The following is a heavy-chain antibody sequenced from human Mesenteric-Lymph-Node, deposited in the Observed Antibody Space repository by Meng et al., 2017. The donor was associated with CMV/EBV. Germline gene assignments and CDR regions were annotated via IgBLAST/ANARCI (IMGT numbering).Heavy chain of an antibody. Sequence: GSLRLSCTVSGGSISSYYWSWIRQPPGKGLEWIGYIYYSGSTNHNPSLKSRVTISLDTSKNQFSLKLRSVTAADTAVYYCASFATAADFYFDYWGQGTLVTVSS. CDR1: GGSISSYY. CDR2: IYYSGST. J-gene: IGHJ4*02. D-gene: IGHD6-25*01. V-gene: IGHV4-59*01. CDR3: ASFATAADFYFDY.